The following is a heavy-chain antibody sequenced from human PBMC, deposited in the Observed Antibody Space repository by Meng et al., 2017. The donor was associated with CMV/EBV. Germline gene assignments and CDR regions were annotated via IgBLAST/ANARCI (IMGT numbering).Heavy chain of an antibody. V-gene: IGHV1-58*01. CDR1: GFTFTTSA. J-gene: IGHJ4*02. CDR2: IVVGSGNT. D-gene: IGHD5-18*01. Sequence: SVKVSCKASGFTFTTSAVQWVRQARGQRLEWIAWIVVGSGNTNYARKFQERVTITRDMSTSTAYMELSSLRSEDTAVYYCAKGGYSYGPYTFDYWGQGTLVTVSS. CDR3: AKGGYSYGPYTFDY.